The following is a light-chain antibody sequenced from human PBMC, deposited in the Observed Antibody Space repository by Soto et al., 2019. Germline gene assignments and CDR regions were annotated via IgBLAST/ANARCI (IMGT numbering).Light chain of an antibody. V-gene: IGKV1-9*01. Sequence: DIQLTQSPSFLSASAGDRVTITCRASQGISSYLAWSQQKPGKAPKVLIYAASTLQSGVPSRFSGSGSGTEFTLTISSLQPEDFATYYCQQLNNYPWTFGQGTKVEIK. J-gene: IGKJ1*01. CDR3: QQLNNYPWT. CDR1: QGISSY. CDR2: AAS.